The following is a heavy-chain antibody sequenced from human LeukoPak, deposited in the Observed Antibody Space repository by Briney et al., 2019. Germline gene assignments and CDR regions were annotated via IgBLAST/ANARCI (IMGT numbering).Heavy chain of an antibody. V-gene: IGHV1-46*01. J-gene: IGHJ5*02. CDR3: ARDTSEGDYAWWFDP. Sequence: ASVKVSCKASGYTFTSYYMHWVRQAPGQGLERMGLINPRGTATRYAESFQGRLTLTRDLSTSTDYMELSSLRSDDTAVYFCARDTSEGDYAWWFDPWGQGTLVTVAS. CDR1: GYTFTSYY. CDR2: INPRGTAT. D-gene: IGHD3-16*01.